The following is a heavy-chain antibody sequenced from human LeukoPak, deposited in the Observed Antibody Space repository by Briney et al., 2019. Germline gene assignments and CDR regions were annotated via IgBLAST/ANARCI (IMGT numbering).Heavy chain of an antibody. CDR3: ARDLSSTPHWELDY. D-gene: IGHD7-27*01. V-gene: IGHV1-2*06. Sequence: ASVKVSCKTSGYTFNDYFIHWVRRAPGQGLEWMGRVNSNSAVAESEEKFQGRVTVTRDTSIRTVYMELFRLTSDDTAIYYCARDLSSTPHWELDYWGQGTLVTVSS. CDR1: GYTFNDYF. J-gene: IGHJ4*02. CDR2: VNSNSAVA.